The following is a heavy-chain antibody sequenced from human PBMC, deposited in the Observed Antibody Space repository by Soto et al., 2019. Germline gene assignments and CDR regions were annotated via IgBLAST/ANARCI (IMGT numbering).Heavy chain of an antibody. Sequence: SGPTLVNPTQTLTLTCSFSGSSLSTSGVGVGWIRQSPGKALEWLALIYWSGDEHYRPSLKSRLSIIKDTSKNNVVLIMTDMDPVDTATYYCARGLATLPVFAFDIWGQGTMVTVSS. CDR2: IYWSGDE. D-gene: IGHD6-6*01. CDR3: ARGLATLPVFAFDI. V-gene: IGHV2-5*01. J-gene: IGHJ3*02. CDR1: GSSLSTSGVG.